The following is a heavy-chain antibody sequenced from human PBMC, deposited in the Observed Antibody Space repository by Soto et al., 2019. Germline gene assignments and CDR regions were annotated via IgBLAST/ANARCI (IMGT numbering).Heavy chain of an antibody. Sequence: VQLVESGGGLVKPGESLRLSCAVSGFTVSNDWLSWARQAPGRGLEWVGRIKSKADGGTTDYTAPVKGRFTISRDDSTNTLFLQMNSLKIEDTAVYYCTTDRFTWGQGTQVTVSS. CDR2: IKSKADGGTT. CDR3: TTDRFT. V-gene: IGHV3-15*01. J-gene: IGHJ5*02. CDR1: GFTVSNDW.